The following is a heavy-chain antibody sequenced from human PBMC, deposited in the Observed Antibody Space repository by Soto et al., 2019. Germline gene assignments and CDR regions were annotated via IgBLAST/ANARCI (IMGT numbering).Heavy chain of an antibody. CDR2: ISAYNGNT. CDR1: GYTFTSYA. V-gene: IGHV1-18*01. D-gene: IGHD4-17*01. Sequence: ASVKVSCKASGYTFTSYAMHWVRQAPGQGLEWMGWISAYNGNTNYAQKLQGRVTMTTDTSTSTAYMELRSLRSDDTAVYYCARIPDYGDYENYYYYGMDVWGQGTTVTVSS. J-gene: IGHJ6*02. CDR3: ARIPDYGDYENYYYYGMDV.